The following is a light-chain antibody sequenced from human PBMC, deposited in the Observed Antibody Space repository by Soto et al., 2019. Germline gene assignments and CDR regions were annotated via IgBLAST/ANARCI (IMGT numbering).Light chain of an antibody. Sequence: TQSQGTLSLSPGERATLSCRASQSVSSSYLAWYQQKPGKAPKLLIYDASTLESGVPSRFSGSGSGTEFTLTISSLQPDDFATYYCQQYNSYSWTCGQGNKGDIK. CDR2: DAS. CDR1: QSVSSSY. J-gene: IGKJ1*01. V-gene: IGKV1-5*01. CDR3: QQYNSYSWT.